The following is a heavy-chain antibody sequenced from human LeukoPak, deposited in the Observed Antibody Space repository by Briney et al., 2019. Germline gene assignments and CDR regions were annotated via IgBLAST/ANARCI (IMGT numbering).Heavy chain of an antibody. V-gene: IGHV1-18*01. CDR3: ARDSYVLLWFGELAPPSYYYGMDV. CDR2: ISAYNGNT. CDR1: GYTFTSYG. J-gene: IGHJ6*02. Sequence: ASVKVSCKASGYTFTSYGISWVRQAPGLGLEWMGWISAYNGNTNYAQKLQGRVTMTTDTSTSTAYMELRSLRSDDTAVYYCARDSYVLLWFGELAPPSYYYGMDVWGQGTTVTVSS. D-gene: IGHD3-10*01.